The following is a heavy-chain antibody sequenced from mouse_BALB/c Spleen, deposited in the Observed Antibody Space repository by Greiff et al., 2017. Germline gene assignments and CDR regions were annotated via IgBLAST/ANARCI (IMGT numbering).Heavy chain of an antibody. V-gene: IGHV5-6-4*01. Sequence: DVQLVESGGGLVKPGGSLKLSCAASGFTFSSYTMSWVRQTPEKRLEWVATISSGGSYTYYPDSVKGRFTISRDNAKNTLYLQMSSLKSEDTAMYYCTRETARATFAYWGQGTLVTVSA. D-gene: IGHD3-2*01. CDR1: GFTFSSYT. J-gene: IGHJ3*01. CDR3: TRETARATFAY. CDR2: ISSGGSYT.